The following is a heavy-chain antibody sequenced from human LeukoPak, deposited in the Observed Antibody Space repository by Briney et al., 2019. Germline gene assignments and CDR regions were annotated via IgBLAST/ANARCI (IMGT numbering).Heavy chain of an antibody. D-gene: IGHD3-10*01. V-gene: IGHV2-5*01. CDR2: IYWNDYK. J-gene: IGHJ4*02. CDR3: ARRRGGSGSYYFDY. CDR1: GFSLTTSGVG. Sequence: SGPTLMNPTQTLTLTCSFSGFSLTTSGVGVGWVRQPPGKALEGLALIYWNDYKPYSPSLKSRLTISTDTTKNQVVLTMTDMDPVDTGTYYCARRRGGSGSYYFDYWGQGILVTVSS.